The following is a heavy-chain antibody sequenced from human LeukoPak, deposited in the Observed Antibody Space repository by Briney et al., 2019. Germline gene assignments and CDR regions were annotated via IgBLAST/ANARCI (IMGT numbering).Heavy chain of an antibody. J-gene: IGHJ5*01. Sequence: GGSLRLSCAASGFDFSSNWMHWVRHAPGQGLVWVSRIKGDGISTNYADSVKGRFTISRDIAKNTLYLQMNSLRAEDTGVYYCAKAHYWGFDYGAGGPRVPV. CDR2: IKGDGIST. D-gene: IGHD3-16*01. V-gene: IGHV3-74*01. CDR3: AKAHYWGFDY. CDR1: GFDFSSNW.